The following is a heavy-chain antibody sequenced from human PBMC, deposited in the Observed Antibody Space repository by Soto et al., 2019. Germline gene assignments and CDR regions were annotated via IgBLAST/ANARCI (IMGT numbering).Heavy chain of an antibody. CDR1: GYTFSNYD. J-gene: IGHJ4*02. Sequence: QVPLVQSGAEVKEPGASVKVSCRASGYTFSNYDMNWVRQATGQGPEWIGWMNPNTGDTGYAQKFQGRVTMTRDISTNTAYMELSSLRYEDTAVYYCAKVSRRGASIDYDYWGQGTVVTVSS. V-gene: IGHV1-8*01. D-gene: IGHD3-22*01. CDR2: MNPNTGDT. CDR3: AKVSRRGASIDYDY.